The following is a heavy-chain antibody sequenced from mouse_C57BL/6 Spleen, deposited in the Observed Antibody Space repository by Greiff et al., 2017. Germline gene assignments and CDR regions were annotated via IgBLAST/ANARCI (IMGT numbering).Heavy chain of an antibody. Sequence: VQLQQSGPELVKPGASVKISCKASGYSFTDYNMNWVKQSNGKSLEWIGVINPNYGTTSYNQKFKGKATLTVDQSSSTAYMQLNSLKSEDSAVYYCARDGVRITTVVEPVWFAYWGQGTLVTVSA. CDR3: ARDGVRITTVVEPVWFAY. D-gene: IGHD1-1*01. V-gene: IGHV1-39*01. CDR1: GYSFTDYN. J-gene: IGHJ3*01. CDR2: INPNYGTT.